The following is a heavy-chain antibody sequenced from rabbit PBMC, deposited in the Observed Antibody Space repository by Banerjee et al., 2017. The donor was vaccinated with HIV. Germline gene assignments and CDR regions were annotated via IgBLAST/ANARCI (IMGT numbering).Heavy chain of an antibody. D-gene: IGHD8-1*01. CDR1: GFSFSSSYW. CDR2: IYAGSSGAT. J-gene: IGHJ6*01. V-gene: IGHV1S40*01. Sequence: QSLEESGGDLVKPGASLALTCTASGFSFSSSYWICWVRQAPGKGLEWIGCIYAGSSGATYYASWAKGRFTISKTSSTTVTLQMTSLTAADTATYFCARDLYAGSSYNLWGPGTLVTVS. CDR3: ARDLYAGSSYNL.